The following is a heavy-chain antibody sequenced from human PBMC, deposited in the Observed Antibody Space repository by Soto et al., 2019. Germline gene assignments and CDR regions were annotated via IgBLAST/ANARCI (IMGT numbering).Heavy chain of an antibody. D-gene: IGHD5-12*01. CDR1: GGSFSGYY. J-gene: IGHJ4*02. CDR2: INHSGST. CDR3: ERQRWLRFGYFDY. V-gene: IGHV4-34*01. Sequence: WETVCLTCAVYGGSFSGYYWSWIRQPPGKGLEWIGEINHSGSTNYNPSLKSRVTISVDASTNQFSLKLSSVTGADTAVYYCERQRWLRFGYFDYWGQGTLVTVCS.